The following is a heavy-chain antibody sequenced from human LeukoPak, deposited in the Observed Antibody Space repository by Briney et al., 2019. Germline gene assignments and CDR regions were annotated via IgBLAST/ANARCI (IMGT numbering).Heavy chain of an antibody. D-gene: IGHD3-10*01. CDR2: ISYDGSTK. CDR1: GFTFSNYA. CDR3: VKDLHYYGPGSSPQY. Sequence: PGGSLRLSCEASGFTFSNYAMHWVRRAPGKGLEWVALISYDGSTKHYADSVKGRFTISRDNSKNTLSLQINSLRSEDTAVYYCVKDLHYYGPGSSPQYWGQGTLVTVSS. V-gene: IGHV3-30*18. J-gene: IGHJ4*02.